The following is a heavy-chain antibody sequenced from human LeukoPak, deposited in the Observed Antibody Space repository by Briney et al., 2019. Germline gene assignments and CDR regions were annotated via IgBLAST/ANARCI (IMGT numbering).Heavy chain of an antibody. V-gene: IGHV3-7*01. Sequence: GGSLRLSCAASGFTFSSYWMSWVRQAPGKGLEWVANIKQDGSEKYYVDSVKGRFTISRDNAKNSLYLQMNSLRAEDTAVYYCAREEQQLAECYFDYWGQGTLVTVSS. CDR2: IKQDGSEK. D-gene: IGHD6-13*01. J-gene: IGHJ4*02. CDR3: AREEQQLAECYFDY. CDR1: GFTFSSYW.